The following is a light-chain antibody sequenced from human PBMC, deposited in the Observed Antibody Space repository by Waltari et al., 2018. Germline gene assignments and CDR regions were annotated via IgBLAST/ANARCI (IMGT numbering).Light chain of an antibody. V-gene: IGLV3-25*03. CDR3: QSTDSTETFVE. CDR2: KDT. J-gene: IGLJ2*01. CDR1: ILSKQW. Sequence: HELTQPPSVSVSPRQTARNRCPGDILSKQWTSWFQQKPGQAPVLVIFKDTGRPSGIPERFSGSSSGTTVTLTISEVQADDEADYYCQSTDSTETFVEFGGGTKLTVV.